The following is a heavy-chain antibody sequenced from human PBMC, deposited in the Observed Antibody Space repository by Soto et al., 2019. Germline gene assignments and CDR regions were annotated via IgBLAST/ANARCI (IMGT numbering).Heavy chain of an antibody. CDR2: IVPMLGTP. Sequence: QVQLVQSGAEVKEPGSSVRVSCKASGGTFDNFIMNWVRQTPGQGLDWVGGIVPMLGTPTYAEKFNGRVTISATGSTTTMCPGLTGLTLDVTAIYCCGGDGTYRSSQSHSSDIDVCGHGTTVTGSS. V-gene: IGHV1-69*01. CDR3: GGDGTYRSSQSHSSDIDV. D-gene: IGHD3-16*02. J-gene: IGHJ6*02. CDR1: GGTFDNFI.